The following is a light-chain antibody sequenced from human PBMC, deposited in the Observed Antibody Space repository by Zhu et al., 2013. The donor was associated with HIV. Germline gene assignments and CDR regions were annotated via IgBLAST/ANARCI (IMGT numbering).Light chain of an antibody. Sequence: QSVLTQPPSASGTPGQRVTISCSGSSSNIGSNAVNWYQQLPGTAPKLLIYTINQRPSGVPDRFSGSKSGASASLAITGLQAEDEADYFCCSYAGSSTLVFGGGTKLTVL. V-gene: IGLV1-44*01. J-gene: IGLJ3*02. CDR3: CSYAGSSTLV. CDR2: TIN. CDR1: SSNIGSNA.